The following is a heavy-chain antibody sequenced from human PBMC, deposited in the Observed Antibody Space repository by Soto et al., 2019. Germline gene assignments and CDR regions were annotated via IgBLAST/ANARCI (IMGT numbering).Heavy chain of an antibody. V-gene: IGHV1-2*04. CDR1: GYTFTGYY. CDR2: INPNSGGT. J-gene: IGHJ4*02. Sequence: PSVKVSCKASGYTFTGYYMHWVRQAPGQGLEWMGWINPNSGGTNYAQKFQGWVTMTRDTSISTAYMELSRLRSDDTAIYYCVPVAVGGDYGYDYWGQGTLVTVSS. D-gene: IGHD6-19*01. CDR3: VPVAVGGDYGYDY.